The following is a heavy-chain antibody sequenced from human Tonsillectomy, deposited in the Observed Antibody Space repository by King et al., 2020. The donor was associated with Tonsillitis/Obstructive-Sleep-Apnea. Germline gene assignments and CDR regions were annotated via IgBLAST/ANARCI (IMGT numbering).Heavy chain of an antibody. CDR2: ISSSGSTI. Sequence: VQLVESGGGLVQPGGSLRLSCAASGFTFSSYEMNWVRQAPGKGLEWVSYISSSGSTIYYADSVKGRFTISRDNAKNSLYLQMNSLRAEDTAVYYCARGVELPQGHAFVIWGQGTMVTVSS. V-gene: IGHV3-48*03. CDR3: ARGVELPQGHAFVI. J-gene: IGHJ3*02. D-gene: IGHD3-10*01. CDR1: GFTFSSYE.